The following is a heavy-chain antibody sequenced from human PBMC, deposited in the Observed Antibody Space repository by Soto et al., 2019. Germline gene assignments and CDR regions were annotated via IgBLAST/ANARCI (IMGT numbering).Heavy chain of an antibody. D-gene: IGHD2-2*01. CDR2: IYYSGST. CDR1: GGSISSGGYY. J-gene: IGHJ6*02. CDR3: AIMVVPAVTTVAMDV. V-gene: IGHV4-31*03. Sequence: SETLSLTCTVSGGSISSGGYYWSWIRQHPGKGLEWIGYIYYSGSTYYNPSLKSRVTISVDTSKNQFSLKLSSVTAADTAMYYCAIMVVPAVTTVAMDVWGQGTTVTVSS.